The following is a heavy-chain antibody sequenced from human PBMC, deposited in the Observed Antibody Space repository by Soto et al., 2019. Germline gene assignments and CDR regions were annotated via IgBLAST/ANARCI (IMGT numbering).Heavy chain of an antibody. CDR3: ARDPVDGCAFFDF. CDR1: GDSMSGYL. CDR2: AHNSGST. Sequence: QAQLQESGPGLMKPSETLSLTCTVSGDSMSGYLWNWIRQPPGKGLEWIGFAHNSGSTKYSSSLKSRVTISVDNSKKQSSLKLTSVTAADTAVYYCARDPVDGCAFFDFWGPGTLVTVSS. V-gene: IGHV4-59*01. J-gene: IGHJ4*02. D-gene: IGHD6-19*01.